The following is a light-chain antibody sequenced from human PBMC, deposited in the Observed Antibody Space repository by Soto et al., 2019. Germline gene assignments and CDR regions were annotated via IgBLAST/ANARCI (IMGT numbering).Light chain of an antibody. J-gene: IGLJ3*02. V-gene: IGLV2-14*01. CDR3: SAYTARSTLV. Sequence: QSALTQPASVSGSSRQSITISCSGTMRDVGAYNLVSWYQQHPGTAPKLIIYEVRNRPSGISSRLSGSRSGNTASLTISGLQYEDEGDYYCSAYTARSTLVFGGGTKLTV. CDR1: MRDVGAYNL. CDR2: EVR.